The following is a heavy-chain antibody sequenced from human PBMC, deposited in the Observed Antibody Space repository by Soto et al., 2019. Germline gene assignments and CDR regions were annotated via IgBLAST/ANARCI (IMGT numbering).Heavy chain of an antibody. J-gene: IGHJ4*02. D-gene: IGHD3-10*01. CDR2: ISGSDDTT. V-gene: IGHV3-23*01. Sequence: PGGSLRLSCTASGFTFTSYAMSWVRQAPGKGVERVAAISGSDDTTYYADSVKGRFTISRDNSKNTLYLQMNSLRAEDAAVYYCTKDSRVTMVRGVIIPPGYWGQGT. CDR3: TKDSRVTMVRGVIIPPGY. CDR1: GFTFTSYA.